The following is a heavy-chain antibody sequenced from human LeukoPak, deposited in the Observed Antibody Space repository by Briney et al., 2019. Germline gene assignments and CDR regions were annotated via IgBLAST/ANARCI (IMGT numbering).Heavy chain of an antibody. CDR1: GFTFSNYA. D-gene: IGHD5-12*01. CDR2: ISGSGGST. V-gene: IGHV3-23*01. Sequence: GGSLRLSCAASGFTFSNYAMTWVRQTPGKGLEWVSSISGSGGSTYYADSVKGRFTISRDNSKNTLYLQMNSLRAEDTAVYYCAKDPGSYSGYDYWGQGTLVTVSS. J-gene: IGHJ4*02. CDR3: AKDPGSYSGYDY.